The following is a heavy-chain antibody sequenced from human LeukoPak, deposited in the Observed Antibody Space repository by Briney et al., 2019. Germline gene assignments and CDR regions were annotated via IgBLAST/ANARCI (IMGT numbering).Heavy chain of an antibody. CDR1: GFPFSSYV. CDR2: IGDTGNT. V-gene: IGHV3-23*01. Sequence: GGSLRLSCAASGFPFSSYVMGWVRQAPGKGLEWVSTIGDTGNTYYADSVRGRFTISRDNSKNTLYLQMNSLRTGDTAMYYCATLGYCTSTSCSLVNGGQGTLVTVSS. J-gene: IGHJ4*02. CDR3: ATLGYCTSTSCSLVN. D-gene: IGHD2-2*03.